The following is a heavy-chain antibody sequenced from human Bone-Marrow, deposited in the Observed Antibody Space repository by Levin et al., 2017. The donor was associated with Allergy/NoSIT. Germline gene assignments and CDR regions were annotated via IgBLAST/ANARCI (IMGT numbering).Heavy chain of an antibody. J-gene: IGHJ4*02. CDR2: VSYDGHNQ. CDR1: RFSFRNYA. CDR3: AKISGTYYGSSGGNSDY. Sequence: GGSLRLSCAASRFSFRNYAMHWVRQAPGKGLEWVAVVSYDGHNQYYADSVKGRFTISRDNSKNTLYLQMNSLRADDTAVYYCAKISGTYYGSSGGNSDYWGQGTLVTVSS. D-gene: IGHD1-26*01. V-gene: IGHV3-30-3*02.